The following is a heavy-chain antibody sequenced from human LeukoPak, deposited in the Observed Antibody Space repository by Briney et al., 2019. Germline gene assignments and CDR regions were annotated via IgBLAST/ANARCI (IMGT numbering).Heavy chain of an antibody. V-gene: IGHV3-30*04. CDR3: ASESYGIYGMDV. D-gene: IGHD5-18*01. CDR1: GFTFSSYA. Sequence: GRSLRLSCAASGFTFSSYAMHWVRQAPGKGLEWVAVISYDGSNKYYADSVKGRFTISRDNSKNTLYLQMNSLRAEDTAVYYCASESYGIYGMDVWGKGTTVTVSS. CDR2: ISYDGSNK. J-gene: IGHJ6*04.